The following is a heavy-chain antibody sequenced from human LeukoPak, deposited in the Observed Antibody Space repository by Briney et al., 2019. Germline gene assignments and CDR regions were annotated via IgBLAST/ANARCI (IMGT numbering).Heavy chain of an antibody. D-gene: IGHD7-27*01. CDR1: GFTFSTYA. Sequence: GGSLRLSCAASGFTFSTYALDCVRQAPGKGQEWVSYLSSSSSVIYHADSVKGRFTISRDNAKNSLYLQMNSLRTEDTAVYYCVRDGSSWGNFDYWGQGTLVTVSS. CDR3: VRDGSSWGNFDY. V-gene: IGHV3-48*01. J-gene: IGHJ4*02. CDR2: LSSSSSVI.